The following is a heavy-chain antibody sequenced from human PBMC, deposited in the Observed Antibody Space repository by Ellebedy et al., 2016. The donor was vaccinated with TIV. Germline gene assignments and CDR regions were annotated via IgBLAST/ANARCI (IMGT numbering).Heavy chain of an antibody. D-gene: IGHD2-2*01. Sequence: SVKVSCXASGGTFSSYAVVWVRQAPGQGLEWMGGIIPLFGTANYTQKFQGRVTLTADDSTGTAYMELSSLRSDDTAVYYRARGYCTTTSCWHNFDYWGQGTLVTVSS. J-gene: IGHJ4*02. CDR3: ARGYCTTTSCWHNFDY. V-gene: IGHV1-69*13. CDR1: GGTFSSYA. CDR2: IIPLFGTA.